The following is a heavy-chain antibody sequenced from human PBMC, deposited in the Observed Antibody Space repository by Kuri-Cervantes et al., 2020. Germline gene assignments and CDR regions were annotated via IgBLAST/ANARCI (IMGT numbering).Heavy chain of an antibody. V-gene: IGHV1-46*01. D-gene: IGHD3-3*01. CDR3: ARDSVSSFWSGYYFGSYDDY. CDR1: GYTFTGYY. Sequence: ASVKVSCKASGYTFTGYYMHWVRQAPGQGLEWMGIINPSGGSTSYAQKFQGRVTMTRDTSTSTVYMELSSLRSEDTAVYYCARDSVSSFWSGYYFGSYDDYWGQGTLVTVSS. CDR2: INPSGGST. J-gene: IGHJ4*02.